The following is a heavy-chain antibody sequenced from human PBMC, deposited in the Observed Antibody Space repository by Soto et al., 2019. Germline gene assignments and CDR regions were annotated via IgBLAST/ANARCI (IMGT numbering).Heavy chain of an antibody. D-gene: IGHD4-17*01. Sequence: QITLKESGPTLVKPTQTLTLTCTFSGFSLATHGGGVVWIRQTPGKALEWLTIIYWDDDERYRPSLKSRLTVTKDTSKNQVVLTMTNMDPVDTATYYCAHRRHYDFDWWGQGTLVTVSS. V-gene: IGHV2-5*02. CDR1: GFSLATHGGG. CDR2: IYWDDDE. CDR3: AHRRHYDFDW. J-gene: IGHJ4*02.